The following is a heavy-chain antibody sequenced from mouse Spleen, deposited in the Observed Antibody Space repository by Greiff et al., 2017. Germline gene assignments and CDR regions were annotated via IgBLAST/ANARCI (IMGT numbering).Heavy chain of an antibody. CDR2: IWAGGST. CDR1: GFSLTSYG. D-gene: IGHD1-1*01. J-gene: IGHJ4*01. Sequence: VKLVESGPGLVAPSQSLSITCTVSGFSLTSYGVHWVRQPPGKGLEWLGVIWAGGSTNYNSALMSRLSISKDNSKSQVFLKMNSLQTDDTAMYYCARDGPIYYYGSSYDAMDYWGQGTSVTVSS. V-gene: IGHV2-9*02. CDR3: ARDGPIYYYGSSYDAMDY.